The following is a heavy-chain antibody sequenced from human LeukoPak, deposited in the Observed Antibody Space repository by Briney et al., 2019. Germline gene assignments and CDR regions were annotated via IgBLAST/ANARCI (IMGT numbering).Heavy chain of an antibody. V-gene: IGHV3-23*01. J-gene: IGHJ4*02. Sequence: GGSLRLSCAPSGFTFDNFAMTWVRQAPGKGLEWVSEITGSGGSTYYADSVKGRFTISRDNSKNTLYLQMNSLRAEDTAIYYCARELFDFDYWGQGTLVTVSA. D-gene: IGHD3-10*01. CDR1: GFTFDNFA. CDR3: ARELFDFDY. CDR2: ITGSGGST.